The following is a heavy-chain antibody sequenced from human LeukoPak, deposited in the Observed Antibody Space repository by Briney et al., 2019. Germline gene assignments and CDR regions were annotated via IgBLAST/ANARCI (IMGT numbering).Heavy chain of an antibody. V-gene: IGHV3-23*01. J-gene: IGHJ6*02. CDR3: AKDPYYYDSSGSSLQAGTGLIGYYGMDV. CDR2: ISGSGGST. Sequence: PGGSLRLSCAASEFTFSSYAMSCVRQAPGKGLEWVSAISGSGGSTYYADSVKGRFTISRDNSKNTLYLQMNSLRAEDTAVYYCAKDPYYYDSSGSSLQAGTGLIGYYGMDVWGQGTTVTVSS. D-gene: IGHD3-22*01. CDR1: EFTFSSYA.